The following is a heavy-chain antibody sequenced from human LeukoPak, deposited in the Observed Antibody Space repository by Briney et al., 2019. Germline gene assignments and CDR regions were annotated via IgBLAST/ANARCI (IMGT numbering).Heavy chain of an antibody. Sequence: PGGPLRLSCAASGFTFSSYEMNWVRQAPGKGLEWVSYISSSSYIYYADSVKGRFTISRDNAKNSLYLQMNSLRAEDTAVYYCASAYQLWGQGTLVTVSS. CDR3: ASAYQL. D-gene: IGHD3-16*01. J-gene: IGHJ4*02. CDR1: GFTFSSYE. CDR2: ISSSSYI. V-gene: IGHV3-21*05.